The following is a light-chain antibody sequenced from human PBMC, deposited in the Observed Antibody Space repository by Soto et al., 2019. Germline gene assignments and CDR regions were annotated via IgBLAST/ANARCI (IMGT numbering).Light chain of an antibody. CDR1: QSVSSY. V-gene: IGKV3-20*01. CDR2: DAS. CDR3: QQYAGSPPLT. J-gene: IGKJ4*01. Sequence: EIVLTQSPATLSLSPGERATLSCRASQSVSSYLAWYQQKPGQAPRLLIYDASSRATGIPDRFSGSGSGTDFTLTISRLEPEDFAVYYCQQYAGSPPLTFGGGTKVDIK.